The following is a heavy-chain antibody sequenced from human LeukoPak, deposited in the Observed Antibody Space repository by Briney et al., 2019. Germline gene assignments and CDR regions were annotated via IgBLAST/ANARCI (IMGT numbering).Heavy chain of an antibody. D-gene: IGHD3-10*01. J-gene: IGHJ4*02. V-gene: IGHV3-7*01. CDR2: INNDGSVR. CDR3: ARDYYGPAEY. CDR1: GFTLSHYW. Sequence: GGSLRLSCAPSGFTLSHYWMSWVRQAPGKGLEWVANINNDGSVRFYVESVKGRFTIYRDNARNSLYLHMNNLRIEDTAMYYCARDYYGPAEYGGPGTLVTVSS.